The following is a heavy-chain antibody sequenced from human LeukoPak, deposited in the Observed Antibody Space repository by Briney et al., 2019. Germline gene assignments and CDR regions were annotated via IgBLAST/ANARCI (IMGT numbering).Heavy chain of an antibody. V-gene: IGHV4-34*01. J-gene: IGHJ4*02. CDR3: ARGLRFRRYYFDY. D-gene: IGHD3-3*01. CDR1: GGSFSGYY. Sequence: SETLSLTCAVYGGSFSGYYWSWIRQPPGKGLEWIGEINRSGSTNYNPSLKSRVTISVDTSKNQFSLKLSSVTAADTAVYYCARGLRFRRYYFDYWGQGTLVTVSS. CDR2: INRSGST.